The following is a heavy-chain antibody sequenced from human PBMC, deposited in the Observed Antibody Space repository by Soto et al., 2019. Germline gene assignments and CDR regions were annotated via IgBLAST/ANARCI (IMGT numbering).Heavy chain of an antibody. CDR3: ARQRKQWLPREYWFDP. Sequence: SETLSLTCTVSGGSISSYYWSWIRQPPGKGLEWIGYIYYSGSTNYNPSLKSRVTISVDTSKNQFSLKLSSVTAADTAVYYCARQRKQWLPREYWFDPWGQGTLVTVSS. V-gene: IGHV4-59*01. J-gene: IGHJ5*02. CDR2: IYYSGST. D-gene: IGHD6-19*01. CDR1: GGSISSYY.